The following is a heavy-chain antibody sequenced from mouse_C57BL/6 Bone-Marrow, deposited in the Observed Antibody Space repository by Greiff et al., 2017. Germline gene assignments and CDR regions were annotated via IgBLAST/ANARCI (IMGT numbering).Heavy chain of an antibody. V-gene: IGHV1-81*01. J-gene: IGHJ3*01. CDR3: ATGEGYSRFAY. Sequence: VKLVESGAELARPGASVKLSCKASGYTFTSYGISWVKQRTGQGLEWIGEIYPRSGNTYYNEKFKGKATLTADKSSSTAYMELRSLTSEDSAVYICATGEGYSRFAYWGQGTLVTVSA. CDR1: GYTFTSYG. D-gene: IGHD2-3*01. CDR2: IYPRSGNT.